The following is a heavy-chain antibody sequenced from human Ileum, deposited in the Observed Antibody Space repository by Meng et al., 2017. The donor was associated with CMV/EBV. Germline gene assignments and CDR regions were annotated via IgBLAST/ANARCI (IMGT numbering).Heavy chain of an antibody. Sequence: SVKVSCKASGGSFSSYSISWVRQAPGQGLEWMGRIIPVLATAHYAQKFQGRVTITADKTTTTAYMELSSLRSEDTAVYYCAREYKGYDFWSGFTAGWFDPWGQGTLVTVSS. CDR2: IIPVLATA. J-gene: IGHJ5*02. D-gene: IGHD3-3*01. CDR3: AREYKGYDFWSGFTAGWFDP. V-gene: IGHV1-69*08. CDR1: GGSFSSYS.